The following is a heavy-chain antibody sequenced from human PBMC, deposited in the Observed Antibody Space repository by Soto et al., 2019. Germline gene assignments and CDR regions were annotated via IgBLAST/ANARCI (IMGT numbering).Heavy chain of an antibody. J-gene: IGHJ5*02. Sequence: ETLSLTCTVSGGSISSYYWSWIRQPPGKGLEWIGYIYYSGSTNYNPSLKSRVTISVDTSKNQFSLKLSSVTAADTAVYYCARLPNVNWFDPWGQGTLVTVSS. CDR1: GGSISSYY. D-gene: IGHD1-1*01. V-gene: IGHV4-59*08. CDR2: IYYSGST. CDR3: ARLPNVNWFDP.